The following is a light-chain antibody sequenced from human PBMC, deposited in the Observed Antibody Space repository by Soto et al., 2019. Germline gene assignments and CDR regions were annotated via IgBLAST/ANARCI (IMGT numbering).Light chain of an antibody. J-gene: IGKJ2*01. V-gene: IGKV1-5*03. CDR2: EVS. CDR3: QQFNSHPYT. CDR1: RSAGEW. Sequence: DIQMTQSPSTLSASVGDRVTITCRASRSAGEWLAWYQQKPGKAPTLLIYEVSNLKSGVPSRFSGSGSETEFSLTIDSLQPDDFATYYCQQFNSHPYTFGPGTKVDIK.